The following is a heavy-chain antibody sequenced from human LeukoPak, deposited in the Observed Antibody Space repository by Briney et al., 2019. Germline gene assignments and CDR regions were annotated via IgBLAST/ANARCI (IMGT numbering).Heavy chain of an antibody. Sequence: GGSLRLSCAASGFTFSNAWMSWVRQAPGKGLEWVGCIKSKTDGGTTDYAAPVKGRFTISRDDSKNTLYLQMNSLKTEDTAVYYCTTVIHCGGDCYPGYFDYWGQGTLVTVSS. CDR1: GFTFSNAW. CDR2: IKSKTDGGTT. CDR3: TTVIHCGGDCYPGYFDY. D-gene: IGHD2-21*02. V-gene: IGHV3-15*01. J-gene: IGHJ4*02.